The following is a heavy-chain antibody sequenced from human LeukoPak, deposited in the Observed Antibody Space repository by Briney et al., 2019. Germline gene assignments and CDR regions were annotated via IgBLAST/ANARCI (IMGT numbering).Heavy chain of an antibody. J-gene: IGHJ6*02. V-gene: IGHV4-34*01. CDR2: INHSGST. CDR3: ARVARYYYYGMDV. Sequence: SETPSLTCAVYGGSFSGYYWSWIRQPPGKGLEWIGEINHSGSTNYNPSLKSRVTISVDTSKNQFSLKLSSVTAADTAVYYCARVARYYYYGMDVWGQGTTVTVSS. CDR1: GGSFSGYY.